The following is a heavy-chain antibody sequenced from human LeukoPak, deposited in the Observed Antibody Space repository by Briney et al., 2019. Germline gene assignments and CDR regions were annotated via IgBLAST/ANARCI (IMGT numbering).Heavy chain of an antibody. V-gene: IGHV3-7*01. CDR1: GFTFSSYW. CDR2: IKQDGSEK. J-gene: IGHJ5*01. CDR3: ATSERGYSYGDNWFDS. Sequence: PGGSLRLSCAASGFTFSSYWMSWVRQAPGKGLEWVANIKQDGSEKYYVDSVKGRFTISRDNAKNSLYLQMNSLRDEDTAVYYCATSERGYSYGDNWFDSWGQGTLVTVSS. D-gene: IGHD5-18*01.